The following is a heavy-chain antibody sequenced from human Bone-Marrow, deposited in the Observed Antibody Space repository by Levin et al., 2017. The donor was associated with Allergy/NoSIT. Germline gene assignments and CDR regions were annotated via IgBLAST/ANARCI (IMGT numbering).Heavy chain of an antibody. Sequence: SSETLSLTCAVSGGSISSSNWWSWVRQPPGKGLEWIGEIYHSGSTNYNPSLKSRVTISVDKSKNQFSLKLSSVTAADTAVYYCAGVGAGGEGVAAGTGYWGQGTLVTVSS. J-gene: IGHJ4*02. D-gene: IGHD6-13*01. CDR3: AGVGAGGEGVAAGTGY. CDR1: GGSISSSNW. V-gene: IGHV4-4*02. CDR2: IYHSGST.